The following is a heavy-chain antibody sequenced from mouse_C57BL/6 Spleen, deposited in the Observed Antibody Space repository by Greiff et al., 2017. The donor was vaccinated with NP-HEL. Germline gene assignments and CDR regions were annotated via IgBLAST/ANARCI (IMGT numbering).Heavy chain of an antibody. CDR1: GFSLTSYG. Sequence: VQVVESGPGLVAPSQSLSITCTVSGFSLTSYGVHWVRQPPGKGLEWLVVIWSDGSTTYNSALKSRLSISKDNSKSQVFLKMNSLQTDDTAMYYGARHSGTTAGGYFDYWGQGTTLTVSS. D-gene: IGHD1-2*01. CDR2: IWSDGST. CDR3: ARHSGTTAGGYFDY. V-gene: IGHV2-6-1*01. J-gene: IGHJ2*01.